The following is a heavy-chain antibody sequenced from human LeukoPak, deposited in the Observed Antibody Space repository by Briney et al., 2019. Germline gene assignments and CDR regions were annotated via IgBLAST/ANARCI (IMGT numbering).Heavy chain of an antibody. V-gene: IGHV1-46*01. CDR1: GYTFTGYH. CDR2: INPSGGTT. J-gene: IGHJ4*02. CDR3: ARVIAVAGGFYFDS. Sequence: ASVKVSCKASGYTFTGYHMHWVRQAPGQGLEWMGVINPSGGTTTYAQKFQGRLTLTRETSTTTMYMELSSLRSEDTAVYYCARVIAVAGGFYFDSWGQGTLVTVSS. D-gene: IGHD6-19*01.